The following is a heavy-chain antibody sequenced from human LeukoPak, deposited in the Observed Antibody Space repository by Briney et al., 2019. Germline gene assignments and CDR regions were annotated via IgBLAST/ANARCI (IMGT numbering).Heavy chain of an antibody. CDR3: ARGSAGYYYYYMDV. Sequence: PSETLSLTCTVSGGSISSSSYYWGWIRQPPGKGLEWIGSIYYSGSTYYNPSLKSRVTISVDTSKNQFSLKLSSVTAADTAVYYSARGSAGYYYYYMDVWGKGTTVTVSS. V-gene: IGHV4-39*01. CDR1: GGSISSSSYY. CDR2: IYYSGST. J-gene: IGHJ6*03.